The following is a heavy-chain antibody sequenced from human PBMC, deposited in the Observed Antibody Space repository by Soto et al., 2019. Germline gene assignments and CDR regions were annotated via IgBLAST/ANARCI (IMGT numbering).Heavy chain of an antibody. CDR3: ATADGFGVVTPFFEY. Sequence: QLQLQESGPGLVKPSETLSLTCTVSGGSISSSSHYWGWIRQSPGKHLEWIGSSYYRGNTHYNPSPKTRVTVAVDTSKNQGSLKVYSVTAKDTAVYYCATADGFGVVTPFFEYWGQGTLVTVSS. D-gene: IGHD3-3*01. J-gene: IGHJ4*02. CDR2: SYYRGNT. CDR1: GGSISSSSHY. V-gene: IGHV4-39*01.